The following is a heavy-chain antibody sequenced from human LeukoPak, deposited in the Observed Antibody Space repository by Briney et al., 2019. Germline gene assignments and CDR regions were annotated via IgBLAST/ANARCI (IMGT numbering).Heavy chain of an antibody. Sequence: ASVKVSCKASGCTFSSYAISWVRQAPGQGLEWVGRIIPILGIANYAQKFQGRVTITADKSTSTAYMELSSLRSEDTAVYYCAREIVATAATPYYYYGMDVWGQGTTVTVSS. CDR2: IIPILGIA. J-gene: IGHJ6*02. V-gene: IGHV1-69*04. D-gene: IGHD5-12*01. CDR1: GCTFSSYA. CDR3: AREIVATAATPYYYYGMDV.